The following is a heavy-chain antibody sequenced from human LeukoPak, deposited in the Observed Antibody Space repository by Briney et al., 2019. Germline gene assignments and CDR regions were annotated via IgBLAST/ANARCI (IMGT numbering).Heavy chain of an antibody. CDR3: ARGSSGWYVDY. J-gene: IGHJ4*02. Sequence: PSETLSLTCAVYGGSFSGYYWSWIRQPPGKGLEWIGEINHSGSTNYNPSLKSRVTISVDTSKNQFSLKLSSVTAADTAVYYCARGSSGWYVDYWGQGTLVTVSS. D-gene: IGHD6-19*01. V-gene: IGHV4-34*01. CDR2: INHSGST. CDR1: GGSFSGYY.